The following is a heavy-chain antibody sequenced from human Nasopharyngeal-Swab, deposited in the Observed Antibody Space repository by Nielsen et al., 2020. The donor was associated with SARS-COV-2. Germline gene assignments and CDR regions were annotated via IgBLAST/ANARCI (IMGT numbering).Heavy chain of an antibody. Sequence: GGSLRLSCKGSGYSFTSYWISWVRQMPGKGLEWMGRIDPSDSYTNYSPSFQGHVTISADKSISTAYLQWSSLKASDTAMYYCARHRGSSSWYGFTQPYDYWGQGTPVTVSS. D-gene: IGHD6-13*01. V-gene: IGHV5-10-1*01. CDR3: ARHRGSSSWYGFTQPYDY. CDR2: IDPSDSYT. J-gene: IGHJ4*02. CDR1: GYSFTSYW.